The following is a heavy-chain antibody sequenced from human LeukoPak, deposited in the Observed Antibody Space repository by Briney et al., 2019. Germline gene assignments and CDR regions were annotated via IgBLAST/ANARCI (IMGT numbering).Heavy chain of an antibody. CDR2: INSGESST. D-gene: IGHD2-8*02. J-gene: IGHJ3*02. CDR3: AREGCTGGVCYAFDI. V-gene: IGHV3-74*01. CDR1: GFTFSSYS. Sequence: GGSLRLSCAASGFTFSSYSMNWVRQAPGKGLVWVSRINSGESSTSYADSVKGRFTISRDNAKNTLYLQMNSLRAEDTAVYYCAREGCTGGVCYAFDIWGQGTMVTVSS.